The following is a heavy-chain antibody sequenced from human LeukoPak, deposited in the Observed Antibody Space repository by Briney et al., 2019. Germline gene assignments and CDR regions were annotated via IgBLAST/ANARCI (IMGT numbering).Heavy chain of an antibody. CDR2: ISWGGGST. Sequence: GGSLTLSCAASGFTFDDYAMHWVRHAPGKGLEWVCHISWGGGSTYYAASVKGLFTISRDNSKNSLYMQMNRLRAEDTALYYCTKDRRHDYYGTGSYYRKRQFGMDVWGKGTTVTVSS. CDR1: GFTFDDYA. V-gene: IGHV3-43D*04. D-gene: IGHD3-10*01. CDR3: TKDRRHDYYGTGSYYRKRQFGMDV. J-gene: IGHJ6*04.